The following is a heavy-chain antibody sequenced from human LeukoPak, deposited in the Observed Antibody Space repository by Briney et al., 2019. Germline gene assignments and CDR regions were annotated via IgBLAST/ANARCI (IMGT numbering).Heavy chain of an antibody. CDR3: ARLLSGSYSQFDY. CDR2: LYHSGST. J-gene: IGHJ4*02. D-gene: IGHD1-26*01. Sequence: SETLSLTCAVSGYSIRSGHYWGWIRQPPGKGLEWIGSLYHSGSTDYNPSLRSRVTISVDTSKNQFSLKLTSVTAADTALYYCARLLSGSYSQFDYWGQGTLVTASS. V-gene: IGHV4-38-2*01. CDR1: GYSIRSGHY.